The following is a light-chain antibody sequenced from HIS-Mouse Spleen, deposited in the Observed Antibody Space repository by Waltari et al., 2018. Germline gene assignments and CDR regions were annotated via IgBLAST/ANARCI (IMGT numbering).Light chain of an antibody. CDR2: GAS. CDR3: QQYGSSPPWP. V-gene: IGKV3-20*01. CDR1: QSVSSSY. J-gene: IGKJ1*01. Sequence: EIVLTQSPGPLSLSPGERATLSCRASQSVSSSYLAWYQQKPGQAPRLLIYGASSRATGIPDRFSGSGSGTDFTLTISRLEPEDFAVYYCQQYGSSPPWPFGQGTKVEIK.